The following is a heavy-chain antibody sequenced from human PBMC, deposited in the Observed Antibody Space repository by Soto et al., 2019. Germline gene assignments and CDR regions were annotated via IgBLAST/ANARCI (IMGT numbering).Heavy chain of an antibody. J-gene: IGHJ4*02. V-gene: IGHV3-53*01. CDR1: GFTVSSNY. CDR3: ARDSMGDGFDY. Sequence: EVQLVESGGGLIQRGGSLRLSCAASGFTVSSNYMSWVRQAPGKGLEWVSVMYSGGLTYYADSVKGRFTISRDNSKNTLYLQMTSLRVEDTAVYYCARDSMGDGFDYWGQGTLVTVSS. D-gene: IGHD3-16*01. CDR2: MYSGGLT.